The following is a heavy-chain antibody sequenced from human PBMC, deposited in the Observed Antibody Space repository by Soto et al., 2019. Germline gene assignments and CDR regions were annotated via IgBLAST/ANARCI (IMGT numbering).Heavy chain of an antibody. Sequence: ASVKVSCKASGYTFTSYYMHWVRQAPGQGLEWMGIINPSGGSTSYAQKFQGRVTMTRDTSTSTVYMELSSLRSEDTAVYYCARAGGDDDSSGHSYYFDDWGQGVLVTVFS. CDR1: GYTFTSYY. CDR3: ARAGGDDDSSGHSYYFDD. D-gene: IGHD3-22*01. V-gene: IGHV1-46*01. CDR2: INPSGGST. J-gene: IGHJ4*02.